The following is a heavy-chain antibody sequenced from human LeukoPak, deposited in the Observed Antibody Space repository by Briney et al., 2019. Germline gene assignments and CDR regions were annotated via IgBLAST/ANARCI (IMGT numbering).Heavy chain of an antibody. V-gene: IGHV3-23*01. J-gene: IGHJ4*02. CDR3: AKEDTAGSTGSADY. D-gene: IGHD2-2*01. CDR2: ISGSGDSI. CDR1: GFTFSSYA. Sequence: PGGSLRLSCAASGFTFSSYAMSWVRQAPGKGLEWVSVISGSGDSIYYADSVKGRFTISRGNSKNTLYLHMNSLRAEDTAVYFCAKEDTAGSTGSADYWGQGTLVTVSS.